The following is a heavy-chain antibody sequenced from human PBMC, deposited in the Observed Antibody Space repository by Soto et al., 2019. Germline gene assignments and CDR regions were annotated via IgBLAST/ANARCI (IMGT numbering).Heavy chain of an antibody. CDR1: GGSFGEYY. Sequence: PSETLSLTCGVSGGSFGEYYWSWIRQTPGKGLEWIGEINHRGSTNYNPPLKSRVTISLDTSKNQFSLKVKSMTAADTAVYYCARVLGTRVDVLFYKYYAMDVWGQGTTVTVSS. D-gene: IGHD3-3*01. V-gene: IGHV4-34*01. CDR2: INHRGST. CDR3: ARVLGTRVDVLFYKYYAMDV. J-gene: IGHJ6*02.